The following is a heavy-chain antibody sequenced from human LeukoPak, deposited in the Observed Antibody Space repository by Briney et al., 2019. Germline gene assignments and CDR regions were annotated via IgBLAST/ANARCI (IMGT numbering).Heavy chain of an antibody. CDR3: AKPFAIYWNAFDFDY. CDR2: ISGSGGST. D-gene: IGHD1-1*01. J-gene: IGHJ4*02. V-gene: IGHV3-23*01. CDR1: GFTFSSYA. Sequence: PGGSLRLSCAASGFTFSSYAMSWVRQAPGKGLEWVSAISGSGGSTYYADSVKGRFTISRDNSKNTLYLQMNSLRAEDTAVYYCAKPFAIYWNAFDFDYWGQGTLVTVSS.